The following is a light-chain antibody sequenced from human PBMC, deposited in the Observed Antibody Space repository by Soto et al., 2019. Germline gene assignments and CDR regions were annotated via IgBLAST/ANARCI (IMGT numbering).Light chain of an antibody. V-gene: IGKV1-6*02. J-gene: IGKJ4*01. CDR1: QGIGND. CDR2: AAA. Sequence: AIQMAQSPSSLSASVGDRVTITCRASQGIGNDVGWFQQKPGKAPKLLIYAAATLHSGVPSRFSGSRSGTDFTLTISSLQPEDFATYYCLQDHNYPLTFGGGTKVEIK. CDR3: LQDHNYPLT.